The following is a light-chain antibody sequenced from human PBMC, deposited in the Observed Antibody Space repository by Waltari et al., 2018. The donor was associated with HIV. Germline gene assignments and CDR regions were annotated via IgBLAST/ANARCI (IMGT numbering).Light chain of an antibody. V-gene: IGKV4-1*01. CDR1: RTILYTSNNQNY. Sequence: DIVMTQSPDSLAVSLGERATIKCKSSRTILYTSNNQNYLAWYQQKPGQPPKLLIYWASTRQPGVPDRFSGSGSGTDFTLTISSLQAEDVAVYSCQQYFATPPTFGGGTKVGIK. CDR2: WAS. J-gene: IGKJ4*01. CDR3: QQYFATPPT.